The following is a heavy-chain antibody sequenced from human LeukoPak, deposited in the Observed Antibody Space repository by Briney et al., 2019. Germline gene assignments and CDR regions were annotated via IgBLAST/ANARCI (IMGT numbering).Heavy chain of an antibody. CDR2: IYPGDSDT. CDR3: AGSSGYQPQGADAFDI. V-gene: IGHV5-51*01. Sequence: GESLKISCKGSGYSFTSYWIGWVRQMPGRGLEWMGIIYPGDSDTRYSPSFQGQVTISADKSISTAYLQWSSLKASDTAMYYCAGSSGYQPQGADAFDIWGQGTMVTVSS. J-gene: IGHJ3*02. D-gene: IGHD3-22*01. CDR1: GYSFTSYW.